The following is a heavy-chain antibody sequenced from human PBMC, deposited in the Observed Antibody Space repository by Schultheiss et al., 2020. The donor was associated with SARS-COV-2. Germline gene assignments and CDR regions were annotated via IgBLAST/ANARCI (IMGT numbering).Heavy chain of an antibody. D-gene: IGHD1-26*01. V-gene: IGHV1-18*01. CDR1: GGTFSSYA. Sequence: ASVKVSCKASGGTFSSYAISWVRQAPGQEFEWMGWISAYNGNTNYAQKLQGRVTMTTDTSTSTAYMELRSLRSDDTAVYYCARSSGSYYRDWFDPWGQGTLVTVSS. CDR3: ARSSGSYYRDWFDP. CDR2: ISAYNGNT. J-gene: IGHJ5*02.